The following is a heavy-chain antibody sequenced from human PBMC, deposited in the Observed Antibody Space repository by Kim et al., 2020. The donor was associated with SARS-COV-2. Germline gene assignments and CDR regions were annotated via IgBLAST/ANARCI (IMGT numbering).Heavy chain of an antibody. J-gene: IGHJ4*02. CDR3: ATPGRGRAFDY. V-gene: IGHV4-39*01. CDR2: T. Sequence: THHTPSLKSRVTRPVDTSKTQFSMKLSSVTAADTAVYYCATPGRGRAFDYWGQGTLVTVSS. D-gene: IGHD1-26*01.